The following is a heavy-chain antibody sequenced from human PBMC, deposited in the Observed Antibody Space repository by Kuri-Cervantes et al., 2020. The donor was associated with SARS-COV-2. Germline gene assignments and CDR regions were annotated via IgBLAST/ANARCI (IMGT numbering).Heavy chain of an antibody. Sequence: ASVKVSCKASGYTFTSYDINWVRQATGQGLEWMGWMNPNSGNTGYAQKLQGRVTMTTDTSTSTAYMELRSLRSDDTAVYYCARYSNWNYFDYWGQGTLVTVSS. CDR3: ARYSNWNYFDY. J-gene: IGHJ4*02. D-gene: IGHD1-20*01. CDR1: GYTFTSYD. CDR2: MNPNSGNT. V-gene: IGHV1-8*02.